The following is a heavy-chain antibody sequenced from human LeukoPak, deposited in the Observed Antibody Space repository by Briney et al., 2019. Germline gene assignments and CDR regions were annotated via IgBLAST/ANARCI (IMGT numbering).Heavy chain of an antibody. CDR3: TRDRSRAEDD. D-gene: IGHD1-14*01. J-gene: IGHJ4*02. V-gene: IGHV3-7*01. CDR2: INQGGSNK. CDR1: GFTFSGNG. Sequence: PGGSLRLSCAASGFTFSGNGMSWVRQAPGKGLEWVANINQGGSNKYYVDSVKGRFTISRDNANNLLYLQMNSLRGEDTAVYYCTRDRSRAEDDWGEGALVTVSS.